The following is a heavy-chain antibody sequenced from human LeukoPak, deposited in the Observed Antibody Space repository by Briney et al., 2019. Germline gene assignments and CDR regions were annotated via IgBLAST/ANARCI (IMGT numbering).Heavy chain of an antibody. CDR1: GYTFTSYD. CDR3: ARGRRGYSYGPKPIDY. J-gene: IGHJ4*02. CDR2: MNPNSGNT. D-gene: IGHD5-18*01. Sequence: APVKVSCKASGYTFTSYDINWVRQATGQGLEWMGWMNPNSGNTGYAQKFQGRVTMTRNTSISTAYMELSSLRSEDTAVYYCARGRRGYSYGPKPIDYWGQGTLVTVSS. V-gene: IGHV1-8*01.